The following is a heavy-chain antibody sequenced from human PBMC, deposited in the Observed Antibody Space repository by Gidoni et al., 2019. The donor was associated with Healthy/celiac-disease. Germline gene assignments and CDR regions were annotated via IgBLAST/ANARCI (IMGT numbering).Heavy chain of an antibody. CDR1: GFTFGDYA. V-gene: IGHV3-49*03. J-gene: IGHJ4*02. CDR2: IRSKAYGGTA. D-gene: IGHD5-18*01. Sequence: EVQLVASVGGLVQPGRSLRLSCTASGFTFGDYAMSWFRQVQGKGLEWVGFIRSKAYGGTAEYAASVKGRFTISRDDSKSIAYLQMNSLKTEDTDVYYCTRVIHVDTAMEADYWGQGTLVTVSS. CDR3: TRVIHVDTAMEADY.